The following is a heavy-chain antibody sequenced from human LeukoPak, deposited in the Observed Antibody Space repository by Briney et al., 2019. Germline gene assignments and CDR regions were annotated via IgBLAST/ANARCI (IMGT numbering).Heavy chain of an antibody. V-gene: IGHV3-30*18. CDR3: AKDMGATAMVTH. J-gene: IGHJ4*02. Sequence: GGSLRLSCAASGFTFSSYGMHWVRQAPGKGLEWVAVISYDGSNKYYADSVKGRFTISRDNSKNTPYLQMNSLRAEDTAVYYCAKDMGATAMVTHWGQGTLVTVSS. D-gene: IGHD5-18*01. CDR2: ISYDGSNK. CDR1: GFTFSSYG.